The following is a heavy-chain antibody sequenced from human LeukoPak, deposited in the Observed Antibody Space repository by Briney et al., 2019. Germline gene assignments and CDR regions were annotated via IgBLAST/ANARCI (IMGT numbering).Heavy chain of an antibody. D-gene: IGHD3-22*01. J-gene: IGHJ3*02. Sequence: ASVKVSCKASGYTFTSYYMHWVRQAPGQGLEWMGIINPSGGSTSYAQKFQGRVTMTRDTSTSTVYMELSSLRSEDTAVYYCASVSQYYYDSSASDPDAFDIWGQGTMVTVSS. CDR1: GYTFTSYY. V-gene: IGHV1-46*01. CDR2: INPSGGST. CDR3: ASVSQYYYDSSASDPDAFDI.